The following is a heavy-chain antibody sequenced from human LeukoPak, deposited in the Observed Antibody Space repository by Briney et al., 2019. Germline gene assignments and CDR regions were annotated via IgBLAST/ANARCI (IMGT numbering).Heavy chain of an antibody. CDR1: GFTFSSYA. CDR2: ISDSGGRT. V-gene: IGHV3-23*01. CDR3: AKDREGRSNWFGEFDY. Sequence: SGGSLRLSCAASGFTFSSYAMSWVRQAPGKGLEWISAISDSGGRTYYADSVKGRFTISRDNSKNSLHLQLSSLSADDTATYYCAKDREGRSNWFGEFDYWGQGTLVTVSS. J-gene: IGHJ4*02. D-gene: IGHD3-10*01.